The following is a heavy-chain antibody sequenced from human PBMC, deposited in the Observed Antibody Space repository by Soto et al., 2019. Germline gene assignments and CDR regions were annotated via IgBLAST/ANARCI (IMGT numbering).Heavy chain of an antibody. V-gene: IGHV1-69*01. J-gene: IGHJ4*02. D-gene: IGHD3-10*01. Sequence: QVQLVQSGAEVKKPGSSVKVSCKASGGIFSTYAISWLRQAPGQGLEWMGGIIPIFGTPNYAQRVQGIVTMTADESTSTAYMELSRLRSEDTAVYYCARDRDDYGSGNYYNRIDFWGQGTMVTVSS. CDR2: IIPIFGTP. CDR3: ARDRDDYGSGNYYNRIDF. CDR1: GGIFSTYA.